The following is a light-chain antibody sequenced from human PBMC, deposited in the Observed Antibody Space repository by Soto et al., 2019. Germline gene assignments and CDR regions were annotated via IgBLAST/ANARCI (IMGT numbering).Light chain of an antibody. CDR2: AAT. CDR1: RGISTY. V-gene: IGKV1-27*01. J-gene: IGKJ4*01. CDR3: QKYNSVPLT. Sequence: DIQMTQSPASLSASVGDRVTITCLASRGISTYLAWYQQKAGRVPNLLIYAATTLQSGVPSRFSGSGSGTDFTLTISSLQPEDVATYYCQKYNSVPLTFGGGTKVDIK.